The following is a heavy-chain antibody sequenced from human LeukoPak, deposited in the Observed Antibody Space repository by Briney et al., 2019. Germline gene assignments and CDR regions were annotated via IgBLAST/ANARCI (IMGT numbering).Heavy chain of an antibody. Sequence: GGSLRLPCAASGLTFSSYWMSWVRQAPGKGLEWVANIKQDGSEKYYVDSVKGRFTISRDNAKNSLYLQMNSLRAEDTAVYYCARDEDYGDYVGYWGQGTLVTVSS. V-gene: IGHV3-7*01. D-gene: IGHD4-17*01. CDR3: ARDEDYGDYVGY. CDR1: GLTFSSYW. J-gene: IGHJ4*02. CDR2: IKQDGSEK.